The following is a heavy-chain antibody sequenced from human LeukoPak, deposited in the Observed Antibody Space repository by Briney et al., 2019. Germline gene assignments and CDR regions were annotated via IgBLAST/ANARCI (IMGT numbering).Heavy chain of an antibody. CDR1: GGSITSGSYY. Sequence: SETMSLTCRVSGGSITSGSYYWSWIRQTAGKGLEWIGRIYASASGSTNYNPSLKGRVTISLDTSKSQFSLKLTSVTAADTAVYYCAVFPAAIRAYYYSMDVWGKGTTVTVSS. J-gene: IGHJ6*03. D-gene: IGHD2-2*02. CDR2: IYASASGST. V-gene: IGHV4-61*02. CDR3: AVFPAAIRAYYYSMDV.